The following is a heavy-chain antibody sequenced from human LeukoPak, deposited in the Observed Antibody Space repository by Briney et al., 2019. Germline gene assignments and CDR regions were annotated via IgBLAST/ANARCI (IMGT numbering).Heavy chain of an antibody. CDR3: VKESGFMVAPNSAFDI. D-gene: IGHD4/OR15-4a*01. V-gene: IGHV3-64D*06. CDR2: ISRNGGST. J-gene: IGHJ3*02. Sequence: GGSLRLSCSASGFTFNSYPVHWVRQAPGKGLEYVSGISRNGGSTYYADSVKGRFTISRDNSKNTLYLQMSSLSAEDTAVYYCVKESGFMVAPNSAFDIWGQGTMVTVSS. CDR1: GFTFNSYP.